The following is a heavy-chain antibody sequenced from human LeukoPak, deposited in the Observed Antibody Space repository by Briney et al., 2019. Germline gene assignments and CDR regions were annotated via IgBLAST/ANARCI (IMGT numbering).Heavy chain of an antibody. Sequence: SETLSLTCTVSGGSISSYYWSWIRQPAGKGLEWIGRIYTSGSTNYNPSLKSRVTMSVDTSKNQFSLKLSSVTAADTAVYYCARDSRDAYSKYATDYYYYYYMDVWGKGTTVTVSS. CDR1: GGSISSYY. CDR3: ARDSRDAYSKYATDYYYYYYMDV. V-gene: IGHV4-4*07. CDR2: IYTSGST. D-gene: IGHD4-11*01. J-gene: IGHJ6*03.